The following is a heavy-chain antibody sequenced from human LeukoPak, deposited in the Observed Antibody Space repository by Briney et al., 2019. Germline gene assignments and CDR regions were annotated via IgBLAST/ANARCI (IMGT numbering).Heavy chain of an antibody. J-gene: IGHJ4*02. V-gene: IGHV3-30*01. CDR3: ARDSYDSSGYYLPSFDY. CDR1: GFTFSSYA. CDR2: ISYDGSNK. Sequence: GGSLRLSCAASGFTFSSYAMHWVRQAPGKGLEWVAVISYDGSNKYYADSVKGRFTISRDNSKSTLYLQKNSLRAEDTAVYYCARDSYDSSGYYLPSFDYWGQGTLVTVSS. D-gene: IGHD3-22*01.